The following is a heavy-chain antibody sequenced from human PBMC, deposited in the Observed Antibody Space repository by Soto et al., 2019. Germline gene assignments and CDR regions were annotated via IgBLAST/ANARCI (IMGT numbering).Heavy chain of an antibody. Sequence: EVHLVESGGGLVKPGGSLRLSCAASGFTFSSCTMNWVRQAPGKGLEWVSSISPSTSHIYYADSGKGRFTISRDNGKNSLFLQMNSLRAEDTAVYYCSGCSGGACHQNYGMDVWGQGTTVTVSS. D-gene: IGHD2-15*01. CDR2: ISPSTSHI. V-gene: IGHV3-21*01. J-gene: IGHJ6*02. CDR3: SGCSGGACHQNYGMDV. CDR1: GFTFSSCT.